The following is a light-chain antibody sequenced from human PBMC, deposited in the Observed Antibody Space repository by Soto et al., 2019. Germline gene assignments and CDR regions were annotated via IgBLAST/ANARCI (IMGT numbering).Light chain of an antibody. J-gene: IGKJ1*01. CDR1: QSISSW. Sequence: IPLTQTPSSLSSSVGDRVTITCRASQSISSWLAWYQQQPGKAPKLLIYDATSLESGVPSRFSGSGSGTEFPLTISSLQPEDFATDDCQQYSSYWTFAQGTKVDIK. CDR3: QQYSSYWT. V-gene: IGKV1-5*01. CDR2: DAT.